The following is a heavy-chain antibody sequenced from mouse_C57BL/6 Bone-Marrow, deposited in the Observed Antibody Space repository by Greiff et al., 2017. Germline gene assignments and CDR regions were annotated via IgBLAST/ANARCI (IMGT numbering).Heavy chain of an antibody. J-gene: IGHJ4*01. CDR3: ASPDYYGCIRYYYAMDY. CDR1: GYTFTSYW. D-gene: IGHD1-1*01. CDR2: IHPNSGST. Sequence: QVQLQQPGAELVKPGASVKLSCKASGYTFTSYWMHWVKQRPGQGLEWIGMIHPNSGSTNYNEKFKSKATLTVDKSSSTAYMQLSSLASEDSAGYYCASPDYYGCIRYYYAMDYRGQGTSATVSS. V-gene: IGHV1-64*01.